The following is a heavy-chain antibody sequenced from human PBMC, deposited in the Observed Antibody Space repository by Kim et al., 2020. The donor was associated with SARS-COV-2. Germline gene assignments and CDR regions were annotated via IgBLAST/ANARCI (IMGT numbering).Heavy chain of an antibody. CDR1: GFTFSSYG. CDR3: AKGVGGVIVPNAFDI. D-gene: IGHD3-16*02. CDR2: ISYDGTYK. V-gene: IGHV3-30*18. J-gene: IGHJ3*02. Sequence: GGSLRLSCAVSGFTFSSYGMHWVRQAPGKGLEWVAVISYDGTYKYYADSVKGRFTISRDNSKNTLYLQMNSLRAEDTAVYYCAKGVGGVIVPNAFDIWGQGTMVTVSS.